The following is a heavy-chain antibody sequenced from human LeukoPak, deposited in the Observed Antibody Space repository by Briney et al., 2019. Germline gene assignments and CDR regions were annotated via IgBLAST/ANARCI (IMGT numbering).Heavy chain of an antibody. CDR3: ARSDYYCGGDCYTYYYYGMDV. Sequence: SVKVSCKASGGTFSSYAISWVRQAPGQGLEWMGGINPIFGTANYAQKFQGRVTITADESTSTAYMELSSLRSEDTAVYYCARSDYYCGGDCYTYYYYGMDVWGQGTTVTVSS. CDR1: GGTFSSYA. J-gene: IGHJ6*02. CDR2: INPIFGTA. V-gene: IGHV1-69*13. D-gene: IGHD2-21*02.